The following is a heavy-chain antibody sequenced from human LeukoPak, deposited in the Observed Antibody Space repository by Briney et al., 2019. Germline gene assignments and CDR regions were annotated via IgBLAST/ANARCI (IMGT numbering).Heavy chain of an antibody. Sequence: PGGSLRLSCSASGFTFSSYGMHWVRQAPGKGLEWVAVISYDGSNKYYADSVKGRFTISRDNSKNTLYLQMNSLRAEDTAVYYCAKLGYCSGGSCKTFDYWGQGTLVTVSS. CDR2: ISYDGSNK. J-gene: IGHJ4*02. CDR3: AKLGYCSGGSCKTFDY. CDR1: GFTFSSYG. D-gene: IGHD2-15*01. V-gene: IGHV3-30*18.